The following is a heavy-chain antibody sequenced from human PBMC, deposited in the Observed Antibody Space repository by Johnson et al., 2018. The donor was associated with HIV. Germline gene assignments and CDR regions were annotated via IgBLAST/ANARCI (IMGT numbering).Heavy chain of an antibody. CDR2: ISYDGSNT. V-gene: IGHV3-30-3*01. CDR1: GFTFSSYA. D-gene: IGHD6-19*01. CDR3: ARPVAGMNDAFDI. J-gene: IGHJ3*02. Sequence: QEQLVESGGGVVQPGRSLRLSCAASGFTFSSYAMHWVRQAPGKGLEWVAVISYDGSNTSYADSAKGRFTISRENSKNTLYLQMNSLRAEDTAVYYCARPVAGMNDAFDIWGQGTMVTVSS.